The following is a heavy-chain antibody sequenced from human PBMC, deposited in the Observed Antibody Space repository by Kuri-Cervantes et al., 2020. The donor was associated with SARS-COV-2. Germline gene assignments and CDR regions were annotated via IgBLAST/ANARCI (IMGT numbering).Heavy chain of an antibody. J-gene: IGHJ5*02. CDR1: GFTFSSYS. D-gene: IGHD2-2*01. V-gene: IGHV3-21*01. CDR2: ISSSSSYM. CDR3: ARGSCSSTSCYYTNWFDP. Sequence: GESLKISCAASGFTFSSYSMNWVRQAPGKGLEWVSSISSSSSYMYYADSVKGRFTISRDNAKNSLYLQMNSLRAEDTAVYYCARGSCSSTSCYYTNWFDPWGQGTLVTVSS.